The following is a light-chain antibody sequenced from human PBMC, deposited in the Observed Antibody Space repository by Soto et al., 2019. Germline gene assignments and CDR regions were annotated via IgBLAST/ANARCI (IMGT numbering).Light chain of an antibody. CDR3: QQDSSSLT. CDR1: QSVSSSY. CDR2: GGS. Sequence: EIVLTQSPGTLSLSPGERATLSCRASQSVSSSYLAWYQQKPGQAPRLLIYGGSSRATGIPDRFSGSGSGTDFTLTISRLEPEDFAVYYCQQDSSSLTFGGGTKVEIK. J-gene: IGKJ4*01. V-gene: IGKV3-20*01.